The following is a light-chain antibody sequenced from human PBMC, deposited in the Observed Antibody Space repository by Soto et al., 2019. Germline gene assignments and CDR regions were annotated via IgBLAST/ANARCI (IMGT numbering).Light chain of an antibody. J-gene: IGKJ4*01. V-gene: IGKV3-20*01. CDR3: SQFGSSPPT. Sequence: EIVLTQSPGTLSLSPGARVTLSCRASQSVRSSYFAWYQQKPGQAPRLLIYGASSRATGIPDRFSGSGSGTDFTLTVSRLEPEDFAVYYCSQFGSSPPTFGGGTKVEIK. CDR2: GAS. CDR1: QSVRSSY.